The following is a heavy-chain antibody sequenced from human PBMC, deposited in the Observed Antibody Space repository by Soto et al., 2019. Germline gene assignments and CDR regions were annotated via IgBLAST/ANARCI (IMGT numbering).Heavy chain of an antibody. CDR2: ISGGGGST. D-gene: IGHD6-13*01. V-gene: IGHV3-23*01. CDR1: GFTFSSYA. CDR3: AKDELNSGYSSSWYFDY. Sequence: EVQLLESGGGLVQPGGSLRLSCAASGFTFSSYAMSWVRQAPGKGLEWVSAISGGGGSTYYAGSVKGRFTISRDNSKNTLHLQMNSLRAEDTAVYYWAKDELNSGYSSSWYFDYWGQGNLVTLSS. J-gene: IGHJ4*02.